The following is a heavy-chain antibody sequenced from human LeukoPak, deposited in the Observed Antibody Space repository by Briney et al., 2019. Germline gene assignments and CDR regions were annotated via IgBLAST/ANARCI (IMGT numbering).Heavy chain of an antibody. D-gene: IGHD3-10*01. V-gene: IGHV3-66*01. CDR1: GFTVSSNY. J-gene: IGHJ2*01. Sequence: PGGSLRLSCAASGFTVSSNYMSWVRQAPGKGLEWVSLIYSGGSTYNADSVKGRFTISRDNSKNTLYLQVNSLRAEDTAVYYCARASVTMVRGLIRLWHFDLWGRGTLVTVSS. CDR2: IYSGGST. CDR3: ARASVTMVRGLIRLWHFDL.